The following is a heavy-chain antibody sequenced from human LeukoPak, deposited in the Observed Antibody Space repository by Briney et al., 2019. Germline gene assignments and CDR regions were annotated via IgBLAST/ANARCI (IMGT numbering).Heavy chain of an antibody. D-gene: IGHD2-8*01. V-gene: IGHV3-74*01. CDR3: GRDASGVLDY. J-gene: IGHJ4*02. CDR2: INSEGSST. Sequence: GGSLRPSCAPSVFTLSSYRMHWVRQAPGKGLVWVSRINSEGSSTSYADSVKGRFTISRDNAKNTLYLQMNSLRAEDTAVYYCGRDASGVLDYWGQGTLVTVSS. CDR1: VFTLSSYR.